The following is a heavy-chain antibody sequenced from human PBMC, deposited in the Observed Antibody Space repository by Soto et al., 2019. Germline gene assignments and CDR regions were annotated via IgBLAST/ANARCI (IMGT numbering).Heavy chain of an antibody. CDR1: GVSLSNGKLG. J-gene: IGHJ5*02. Sequence: QVTLRESGPVLVKPTETLTLSCTVSGVSLSNGKLGVSGIRQPPGKALEWLAHIFSSDDKSYSTSLRSRLTISKDTSRSQVVLPMTNLDPIDSATYYCALIQDCSRTACYLASFDPWGQGPLVTVSS. D-gene: IGHD2-2*01. V-gene: IGHV2-26*01. CDR2: IFSSDDK. CDR3: ALIQDCSRTACYLASFDP.